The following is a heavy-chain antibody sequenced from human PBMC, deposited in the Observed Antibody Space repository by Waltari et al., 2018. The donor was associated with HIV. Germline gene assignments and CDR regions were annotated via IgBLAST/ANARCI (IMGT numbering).Heavy chain of an antibody. J-gene: IGHJ3*01. Sequence: QVQLVQSGAEVKKPGASVKISCKTSGASFTSSYIHWVRQAPGQGLVWMGIINPTDGRTTLSQHFRGRIAMTRDTPRSTVYMELQSVQPDDTATYYGARGRCGGGGCQCAFDVWGQGTKVTVS. CDR1: GASFTSSY. CDR3: ARGRCGGGGCQCAFDV. D-gene: IGHD2-21*01. CDR2: INPTDGRT. V-gene: IGHV1-46*01.